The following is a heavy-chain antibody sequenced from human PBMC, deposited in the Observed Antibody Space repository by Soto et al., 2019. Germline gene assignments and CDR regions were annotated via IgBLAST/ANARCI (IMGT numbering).Heavy chain of an antibody. V-gene: IGHV1-69*02. J-gene: IGHJ4*02. Sequence: QVQLVQSGAEVKKPGSSVKVSCKASGDTFNFYTISWVRQAPGQGLEWMGRIIPMLGMSNYAQKFQDRVTIIADKXTSKAYMQLSSLRAEDTAIYYCATSYGSGSRPFDYWGQGTLVTVSS. D-gene: IGHD3-10*01. CDR1: GDTFNFYT. CDR3: ATSYGSGSRPFDY. CDR2: IIPMLGMS.